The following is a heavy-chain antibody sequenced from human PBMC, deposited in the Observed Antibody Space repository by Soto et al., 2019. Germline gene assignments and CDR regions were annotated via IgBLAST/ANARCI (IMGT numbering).Heavy chain of an antibody. CDR1: GGTFSSYG. Sequence: AAVKVSCKSSGGTFSSYGISWVRQAPGQGLEWMGWISAYNGNTNYAQKLQGRVTMTTDTSTSTAYMELRSLRSDDTAVYYCARDGPSITQNRFAHRGQRTLVTVSS. CDR3: ARDGPSITQNRFAH. J-gene: IGHJ5*02. CDR2: ISAYNGNT. D-gene: IGHD3-3*01. V-gene: IGHV1-18*01.